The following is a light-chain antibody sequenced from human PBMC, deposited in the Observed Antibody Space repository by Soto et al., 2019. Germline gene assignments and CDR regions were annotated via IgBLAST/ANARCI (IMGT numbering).Light chain of an antibody. CDR2: AGS. V-gene: IGKV3D-15*01. J-gene: IGKJ5*01. CDR3: QQYGSSLIT. Sequence: EIVLTQSPGALPVSPGDRVTLSCRASQSISINLAWYQHKPGQAPRLLIHAGSTRATGIPARISGSGSGTEFTLTIGSLEPEDFAVYYCQQYGSSLITFGQGTRLEIK. CDR1: QSISIN.